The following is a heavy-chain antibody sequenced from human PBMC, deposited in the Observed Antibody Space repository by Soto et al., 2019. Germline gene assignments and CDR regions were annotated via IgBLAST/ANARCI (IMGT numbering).Heavy chain of an antibody. CDR2: INPSGGST. Sequence: GASVNVSCKASGYTFTSYYMHWVRQAPGQGLEWMGIINPSGGSTSYAQKFQGRVTMTRDTSTSTVYMELSSLRSEDTAVYYCARDRYTYDFWSGYYALFDYRGQGTLVTVSS. CDR1: GYTFTSYY. V-gene: IGHV1-46*01. CDR3: ARDRYTYDFWSGYYALFDY. D-gene: IGHD3-3*01. J-gene: IGHJ4*02.